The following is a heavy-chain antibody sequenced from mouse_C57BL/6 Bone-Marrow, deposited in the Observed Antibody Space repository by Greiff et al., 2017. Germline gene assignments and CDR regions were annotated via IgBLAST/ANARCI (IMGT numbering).Heavy chain of an antibody. CDR2: TFYSGIT. D-gene: IGHD1-1*01. CDR3: ARGRAVVAPYAMDY. Sequence: EVQLQQSGPSLVRPSQTLSLTCTVTGFSINSDCYWIWIRQFPGNKLEYIGYTFYSGITYYNPSLESRTSITRDTSKNQFSLKVSSVTTEDTATYYCARGRAVVAPYAMDYWGQGTSVTVSS. J-gene: IGHJ4*01. CDR1: GFSINSDCY. V-gene: IGHV3-3*01.